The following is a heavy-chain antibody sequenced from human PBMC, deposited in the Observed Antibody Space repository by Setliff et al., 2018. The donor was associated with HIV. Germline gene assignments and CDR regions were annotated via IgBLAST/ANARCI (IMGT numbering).Heavy chain of an antibody. CDR3: LLWTGYYTYWFFDL. J-gene: IGHJ2*01. Sequence: SETLSLTCAVYGGSFSGYYWSWIRQPPGKGLEWIGEINHSGSPNYNPSLKSRVTISVDMSKNQLSLKLSSVTAADTAVYYCLLWTGYYTYWFFDLWGRGALVTVSS. D-gene: IGHD3-3*01. CDR2: INHSGSP. V-gene: IGHV4-34*03. CDR1: GGSFSGYY.